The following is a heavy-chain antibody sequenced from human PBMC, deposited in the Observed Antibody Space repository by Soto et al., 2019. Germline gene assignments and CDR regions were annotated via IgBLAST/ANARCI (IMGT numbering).Heavy chain of an antibody. CDR3: ARSGYSYGPFDY. D-gene: IGHD5-18*01. CDR1: GFTVSSTY. Sequence: EVQLVESGGGLIQPGGSLRLSCAASGFTVSSTYMSWVRQAPGRGLEWVSVIYSGGSTYYADSVKGRFTISSDNSKNTWYLQMNSLRAEDTAVYYCARSGYSYGPFDYWVQGTLVTVSS. CDR2: IYSGGST. J-gene: IGHJ4*02. V-gene: IGHV3-53*01.